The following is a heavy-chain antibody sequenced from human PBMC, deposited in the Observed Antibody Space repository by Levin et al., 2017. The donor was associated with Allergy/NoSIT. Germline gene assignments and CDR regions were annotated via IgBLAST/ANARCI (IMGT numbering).Heavy chain of an antibody. Sequence: PGGSLRLSCAASGFTFSSYSMNWVRQAPGKGLEWVSSISSSSSYIYYADSVKGRFTISRDNAKNSLYLQMNSLRAEDTAVYYCATLGADYDFWSGSPADYWGQGTLVTVSS. V-gene: IGHV3-21*01. J-gene: IGHJ4*02. CDR1: GFTFSSYS. CDR3: ATLGADYDFWSGSPADY. D-gene: IGHD3-3*01. CDR2: ISSSSSYI.